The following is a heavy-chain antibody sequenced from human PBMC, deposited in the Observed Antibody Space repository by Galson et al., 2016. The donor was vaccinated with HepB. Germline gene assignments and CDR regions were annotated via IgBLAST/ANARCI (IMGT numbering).Heavy chain of an antibody. V-gene: IGHV3-53*01. D-gene: IGHD3-10*01. CDR3: ARDWRGSGRYNPYYYYGMDV. CDR2: IYSGGTT. J-gene: IGHJ6*02. CDR1: GFIFSRYG. Sequence: SLRLSCAASGFIFSRYGMHWVRQAPGKGLEWVSLIYSGGTTFYADSVKGRFTISRDNSKNTLYLQMNSLRAEDTAVYYCARDWRGSGRYNPYYYYGMDVWGQGTTVTGPS.